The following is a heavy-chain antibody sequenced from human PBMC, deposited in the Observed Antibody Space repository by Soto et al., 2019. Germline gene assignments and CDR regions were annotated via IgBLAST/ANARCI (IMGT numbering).Heavy chain of an antibody. CDR2: IYYSGST. CDR3: ATLIAAGFDY. D-gene: IGHD6-25*01. Sequence: SETLSLTCTVSGGSISSSSYYWGWIRQPPGKGLEWIGSIYYSGSTYYNPSLKSRVTISVDTSKNQFSLKLSSVTAADTAVYYCATLIAAGFDYWGQGTLVTVSS. V-gene: IGHV4-39*01. CDR1: GGSISSSSYY. J-gene: IGHJ4*02.